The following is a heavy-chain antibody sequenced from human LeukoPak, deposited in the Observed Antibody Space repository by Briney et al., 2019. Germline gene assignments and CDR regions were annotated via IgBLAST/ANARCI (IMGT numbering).Heavy chain of an antibody. Sequence: ASVKVSCKASGYTFTSYGISWVRQAPGQGLEWMGWISAYNGNTNYAQKLQGRVTVTTDTSTSTAYMELRSLRSDDTAVYYCARDPPGYYDSSGYSGYWGQGTLVTVSS. V-gene: IGHV1-18*01. CDR1: GYTFTSYG. J-gene: IGHJ4*02. D-gene: IGHD3-22*01. CDR3: ARDPPGYYDSSGYSGY. CDR2: ISAYNGNT.